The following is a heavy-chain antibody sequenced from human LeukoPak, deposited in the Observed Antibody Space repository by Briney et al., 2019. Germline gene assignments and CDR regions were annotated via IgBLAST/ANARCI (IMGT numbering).Heavy chain of an antibody. V-gene: IGHV3-21*01. CDR2: ISSSSSYI. CDR3: ARDGVYDFWSGYQTTFDY. J-gene: IGHJ4*02. D-gene: IGHD3-3*01. Sequence: GGSLRLSCAASGFTFSSYSMNWVRQAPGKGLEWVLSISSSSSYIYYADSVKGRFTISRDNAKNSLYLQMNSLRAEDTAVYYCARDGVYDFWSGYQTTFDYWGQGTLVTVSS. CDR1: GFTFSSYS.